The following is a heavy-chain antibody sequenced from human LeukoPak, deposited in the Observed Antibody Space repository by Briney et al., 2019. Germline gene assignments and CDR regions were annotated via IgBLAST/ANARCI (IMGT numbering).Heavy chain of an antibody. CDR2: IFNSGST. J-gene: IGHJ3*02. Sequence: PSETLSLTCTVSGGSISSYYWSWIRQPGGKGLEWIGRIFNSGSTNYNPSLKSRVTMSVDASKNQFSLKLSSVTAADTAVYYCARHTYGSGSYSWFLDAFDIWGQGTMVTVSS. D-gene: IGHD3-10*01. V-gene: IGHV4-4*07. CDR1: GGSISSYY. CDR3: ARHTYGSGSYSWFLDAFDI.